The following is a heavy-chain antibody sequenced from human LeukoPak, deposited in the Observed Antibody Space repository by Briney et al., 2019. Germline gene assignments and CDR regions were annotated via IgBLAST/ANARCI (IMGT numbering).Heavy chain of an antibody. CDR2: INHSGST. V-gene: IGHV4-34*01. Sequence: SETLSLTCAVYGGSFSGYYWSWIRQPPGKGLEWIGEINHSGSTNYNPSLKSRVTISVDTSKNQFSLKLSSVTAADTAVYYCARGYLYSSGWYAPPWFDYWGQGTLVTVSS. CDR3: ARGYLYSSGWYAPPWFDY. D-gene: IGHD6-19*01. CDR1: GGSFSGYY. J-gene: IGHJ4*02.